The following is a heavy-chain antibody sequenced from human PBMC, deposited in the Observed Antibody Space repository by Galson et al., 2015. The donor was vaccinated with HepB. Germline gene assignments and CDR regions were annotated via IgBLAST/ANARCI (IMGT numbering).Heavy chain of an antibody. CDR3: ARNGEVVPGSLQRIHFYGMDV. Sequence: SVKVSCKASGYTFRTYGITWVRQAPGQGLEWMGWIGIYNGHTNSAPKFQDRLTMTTDTSTSTVYMELRSLRPDDTAVYYCARNGEVVPGSLQRIHFYGMDVWGQGTTVNVS. D-gene: IGHD2-8*01. V-gene: IGHV1-18*04. CDR2: IGIYNGHT. J-gene: IGHJ6*02. CDR1: GYTFRTYG.